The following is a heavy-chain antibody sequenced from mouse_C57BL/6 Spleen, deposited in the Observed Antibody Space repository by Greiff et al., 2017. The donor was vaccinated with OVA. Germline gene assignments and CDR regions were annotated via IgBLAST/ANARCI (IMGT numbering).Heavy chain of an antibody. CDR1: GYTFTSYW. J-gene: IGHJ2*01. CDR2: IDPSDSYT. V-gene: IGHV1-69*01. Sequence: QVHVKQPGAELVMPGASVKLSCKASGYTFTSYWMHWVKQRPGQGLEWIGEIDPSDSYTNYNQKFKGKSTLTVDKSSSTAYMQLSSLTSEDSAVYYCARNYGSSYPSYYFDYWGQGTTLTVSS. CDR3: ARNYGSSYPSYYFDY. D-gene: IGHD1-1*01.